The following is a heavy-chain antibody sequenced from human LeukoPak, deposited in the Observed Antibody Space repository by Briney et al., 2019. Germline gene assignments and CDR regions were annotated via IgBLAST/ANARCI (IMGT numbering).Heavy chain of an antibody. CDR3: AREGDQNLYYDFWKTSSGYFDY. CDR2: ISSSGNAV. CDR1: GFTFSSYE. D-gene: IGHD3-3*01. J-gene: IGHJ4*02. Sequence: QPGGSLRLSCAASGFTFSSYEMNWVRQAPGKGLEWVSYISSSGNAVYYADSVKGRFTISRDNAKNSLYLQMNSLRAEDTAVYYCAREGDQNLYYDFWKTSSGYFDYWGQGTLVTVSS. V-gene: IGHV3-48*03.